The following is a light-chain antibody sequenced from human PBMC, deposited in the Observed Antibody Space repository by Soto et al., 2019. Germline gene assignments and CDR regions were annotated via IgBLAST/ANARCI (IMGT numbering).Light chain of an antibody. Sequence: EIVLTQSPATLSLSPGERATLSCRASQSISSNLAWYQQKRGQAPRLLIYDASNRATGIPARFSGSGSGTDFAFSIRRREPEDFSLYYCQQRRNWPPVTFGGGTTVEIK. V-gene: IGKV3-11*01. CDR1: QSISSN. CDR3: QQRRNWPPVT. CDR2: DAS. J-gene: IGKJ4*01.